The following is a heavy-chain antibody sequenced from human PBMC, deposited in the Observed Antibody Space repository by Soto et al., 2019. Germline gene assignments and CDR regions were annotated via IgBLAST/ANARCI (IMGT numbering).Heavy chain of an antibody. V-gene: IGHV4-59*01. CDR3: ARAYYGDYPYFDY. D-gene: IGHD4-17*01. Sequence: PSETLSLTCTVSGGSLSSYYWSWIRQPPGEGLEWIGSIYYSGSTNYNPSLKSRVTISIDTSKSLFSLKLSSLTSADTAVYFCARAYYGDYPYFDYWGQGALVTVSS. J-gene: IGHJ4*02. CDR2: IYYSGST. CDR1: GGSLSSYY.